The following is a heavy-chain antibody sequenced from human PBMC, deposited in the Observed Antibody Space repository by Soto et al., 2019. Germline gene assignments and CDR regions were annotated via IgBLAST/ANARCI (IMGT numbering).Heavy chain of an antibody. CDR1: GFTFSSDW. CDR2: INKDGSYR. J-gene: IGHJ6*02. Sequence: GGSLRLSCATSGFTFSSDWMHWVRQAPGKGLVWVSRINKDGSYRNYADFVEGRFTISRDNSKNTLYLQMNSLRAEDTAVYYCAKDRTTVTTLGYYYYGMDVWGQGTTVTVSS. V-gene: IGHV3-74*01. CDR3: AKDRTTVTTLGYYYYGMDV. D-gene: IGHD4-17*01.